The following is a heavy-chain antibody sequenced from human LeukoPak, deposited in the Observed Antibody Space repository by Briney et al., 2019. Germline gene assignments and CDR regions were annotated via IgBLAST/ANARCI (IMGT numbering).Heavy chain of an antibody. CDR3: ARGDYYDSSGYFDY. CDR2: IIPILGIA. D-gene: IGHD3-22*01. V-gene: IGHV1-69*04. Sequence: ASVKVSCKASGGTFSSYAISWVRQAPGQWLEWMGRIIPILGIANYAQKFQGRVTITADKSTSTAYMELSSLRSEDTAVYYCARGDYYDSSGYFDYWGQGTLVTVSS. J-gene: IGHJ4*02. CDR1: GGTFSSYA.